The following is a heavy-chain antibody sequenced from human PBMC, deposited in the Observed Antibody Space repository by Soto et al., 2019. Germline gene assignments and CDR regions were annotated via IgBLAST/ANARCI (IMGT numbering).Heavy chain of an antibody. CDR3: ARRAETNEGRHV. CDR2: IYPGDSDT. J-gene: IGHJ6*02. Sequence: GVSMRRSCPCSAYSFSIYSMGFVRTLPGKGLEWMGIIYPGDSDTRYSPSFQGQVTISADKSISTAYLQWSSLKASDTATYYCARRAETNEGRHVCGPGNKV. V-gene: IGHV5-51*01. D-gene: IGHD1-1*01. CDR1: AYSFSIYS.